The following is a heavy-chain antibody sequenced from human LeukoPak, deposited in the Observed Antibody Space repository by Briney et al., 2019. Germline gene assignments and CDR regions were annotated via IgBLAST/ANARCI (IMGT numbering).Heavy chain of an antibody. CDR3: AVGDYYYDTRFDC. D-gene: IGHD3-22*01. Sequence: RASVKVSCKASGFPFTSYAIHWVRRAPGQRLEWMGWVNADNSNTKYSQEFQGRVTITRDTSASTAYMDLNSLRSEDMAVYYCAVGDYYYDTRFDCWGQGTLVTVSS. CDR1: GFPFTSYA. V-gene: IGHV1-3*03. J-gene: IGHJ4*02. CDR2: VNADNSNT.